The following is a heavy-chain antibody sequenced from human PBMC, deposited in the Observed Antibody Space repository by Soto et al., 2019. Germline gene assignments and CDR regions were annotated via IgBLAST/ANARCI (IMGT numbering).Heavy chain of an antibody. V-gene: IGHV4-59*01. CDR2: SGST. CDR3: VRDLRQTSRSGVAYNWFDP. D-gene: IGHD6-25*01. J-gene: IGHJ5*02. CDR1: GGSIDGYD. Sequence: SETLSLTCTVSGGSIDGYDWSWIRQPPGKGLEWIGYSGSTNYNPSLKSRLTISVDASKNQFSLKLSSVTAADTAVYYCVRDLRQTSRSGVAYNWFDPWGEGTLVTVSS.